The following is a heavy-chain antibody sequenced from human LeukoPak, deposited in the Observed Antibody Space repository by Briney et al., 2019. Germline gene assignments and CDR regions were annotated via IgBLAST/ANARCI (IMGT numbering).Heavy chain of an antibody. Sequence: GRSLRLSCAASGFTFSSYALHWVRQAPGKGLEWVAVVWYDGSKKYYADSVKGRFTISRDNSKNTLYLQMHSLRAEDTAVYYCARDPRYSSTWYYFDYWGQGTLVTVSS. V-gene: IGHV3-33*01. CDR1: GFTFSSYA. CDR2: VWYDGSKK. CDR3: ARDPRYSSTWYYFDY. J-gene: IGHJ4*02. D-gene: IGHD6-13*01.